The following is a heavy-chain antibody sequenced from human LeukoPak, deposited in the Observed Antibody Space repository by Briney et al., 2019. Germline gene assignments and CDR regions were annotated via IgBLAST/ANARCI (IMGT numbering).Heavy chain of an antibody. J-gene: IGHJ4*02. CDR1: GFTFSSYA. CDR2: ISGSGGGT. V-gene: IGHV3-23*01. CDR3: AKELAAMVTGIFDY. D-gene: IGHD5-18*01. Sequence: GGSLRLSCAASGFTFSSYAMSWVRQAPGKGLEWVSAISGSGGGTYYADSVKGRFTISRDNSKNTLYLQMNSLRAEVTAVYYCAKELAAMVTGIFDYWGQGTLVTVSS.